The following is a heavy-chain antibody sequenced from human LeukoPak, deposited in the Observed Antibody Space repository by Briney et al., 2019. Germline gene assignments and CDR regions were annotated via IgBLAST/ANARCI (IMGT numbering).Heavy chain of an antibody. D-gene: IGHD4/OR15-4a*01. Sequence: SETLSLTCTVSGGSISSHYWSWIRQPPGKGLEWIGYIYYSGSTNYNPSLKSRVTISVDTSKNQFSLKLSSVTAVETAVYYCARDDTVLGYFDYWGQGTLVTVSS. CDR3: ARDDTVLGYFDY. CDR2: IYYSGST. CDR1: GGSISSHY. V-gene: IGHV4-59*11. J-gene: IGHJ4*02.